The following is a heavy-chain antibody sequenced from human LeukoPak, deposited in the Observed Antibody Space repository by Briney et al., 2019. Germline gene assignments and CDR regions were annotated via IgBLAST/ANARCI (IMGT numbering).Heavy chain of an antibody. CDR1: GFIFSGYY. J-gene: IGHJ4*02. CDR3: ARRYYYGSGSHFDS. Sequence: GGSLTLSCAASGFIFSGYYMSGVRQAPGKGLEWLSYISNTGSTIDYADSVKGRFTISRDNAKNSLYLQMNSLRAEDTAVYYCARRYYYGSGSHFDSWGQGTPVTVSS. V-gene: IGHV3-11*01. D-gene: IGHD3-10*01. CDR2: ISNTGSTI.